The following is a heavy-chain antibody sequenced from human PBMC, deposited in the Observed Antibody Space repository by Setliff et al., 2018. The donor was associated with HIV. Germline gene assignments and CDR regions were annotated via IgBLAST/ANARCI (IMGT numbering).Heavy chain of an antibody. D-gene: IGHD2-8*01. Sequence: TCTVSGGSISSGFYWGWIRQPPGKGLEWIGSIYHSGSTYYNPSLRSRVTISVDTSKNQFSLKLSSVTAADTAVYYCARDAPTVYANGWFDPWGQGTLVTVSS. J-gene: IGHJ5*02. CDR2: IYHSGST. CDR3: ARDAPTVYANGWFDP. CDR1: GGSISSGFY. V-gene: IGHV4-38-2*02.